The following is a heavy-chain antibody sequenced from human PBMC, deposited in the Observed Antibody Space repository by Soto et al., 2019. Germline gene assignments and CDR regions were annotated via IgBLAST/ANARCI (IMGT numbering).Heavy chain of an antibody. Sequence: LRLSCAASGFTFSSYAMHWVRQAPGKGLEWVAVISYDGSNKYYADSVKGRFTISRDNSKNTLYLQMNSLRAEDTAVYYCASPVSLGAFDIWGQGTMVTVSS. CDR2: ISYDGSNK. D-gene: IGHD3-16*02. CDR3: ASPVSLGAFDI. J-gene: IGHJ3*02. CDR1: GFTFSSYA. V-gene: IGHV3-30-3*01.